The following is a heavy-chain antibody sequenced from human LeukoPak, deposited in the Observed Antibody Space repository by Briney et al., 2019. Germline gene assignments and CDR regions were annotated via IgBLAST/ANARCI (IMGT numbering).Heavy chain of an antibody. J-gene: IGHJ4*02. V-gene: IGHV1-18*01. Sequence: ASVKVSCKHSLYPFTSHGMCCVRQAPGQGLEWMGWISAYNGNTNYAQKLQGRVTMTTDTSTSTAYMELRGLRSDDTAVYYCARVRRLVGATTGSYFDYWGQGTLVTVSS. CDR1: LYPFTSHG. CDR3: ARVRRLVGATTGSYFDY. D-gene: IGHD1-26*01. CDR2: ISAYNGNT.